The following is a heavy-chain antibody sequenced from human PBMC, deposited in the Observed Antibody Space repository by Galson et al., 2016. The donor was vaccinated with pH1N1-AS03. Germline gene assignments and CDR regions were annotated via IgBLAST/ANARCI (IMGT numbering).Heavy chain of an antibody. CDR2: IDWDNDK. CDR1: GFSLSTNQMC. Sequence: ALVKPTQTLTLTCTFSGFSLSTNQMCVSWIRQPPGKALEWLARIDWDNDKYYSTSMKTRHTISKDTSKNQVVLTMTNMDPADTTTYYCARSSYDSGWPGGRHCDSWGQGTLVTVSS. CDR3: ARSSYDSGWPGGRHCDS. V-gene: IGHV2-70*11. J-gene: IGHJ4*02. D-gene: IGHD6-19*01.